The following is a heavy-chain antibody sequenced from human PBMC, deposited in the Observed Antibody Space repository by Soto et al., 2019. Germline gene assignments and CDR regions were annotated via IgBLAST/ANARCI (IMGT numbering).Heavy chain of an antibody. V-gene: IGHV1-3*01. J-gene: IGHJ5*02. CDR3: VRMQVSANGNDWFDL. CDR1: GYTFTSYG. Sequence: ASVKVSCKASGYTFTSYGIHWVRQAPGQRLEWMGWINAANGDTKYSPKFQGRVTITRDTSASTAYMELSSLRSEDTAVYYCVRMQVSANGNDWFDLWGQGTLVTVSS. D-gene: IGHD6-13*01. CDR2: INAANGDT.